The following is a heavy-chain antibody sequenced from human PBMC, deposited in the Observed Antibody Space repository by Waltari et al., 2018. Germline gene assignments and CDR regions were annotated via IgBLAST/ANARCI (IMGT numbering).Heavy chain of an antibody. CDR1: GYNFIATD. CDR3: GTPDVVLPTAINH. V-gene: IGHV1-2*02. D-gene: IGHD2-2*01. Sequence: QVQLVQSGAEVKKPGASVKVSCKASGYNFIATDMHWVRQAPGQGLEWMGWIDPNSGGTNYAQKFQGRVTMTMDTSISTGYMELSRLRSDDTAVYYCGTPDVVLPTAINHWGQGTLLTVSS. J-gene: IGHJ4*02. CDR2: IDPNSGGT.